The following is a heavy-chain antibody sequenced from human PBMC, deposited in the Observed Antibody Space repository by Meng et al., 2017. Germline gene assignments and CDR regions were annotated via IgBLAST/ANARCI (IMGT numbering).Heavy chain of an antibody. CDR2: IIPIFGTA. Sequence: SVMISCKASGGTFSSYAISWVRQAPGQGLEWMGGIIPIFGTANYAQKFQGRVTITADEYTSTAYMELSSMRCEETDVYYCARAAAVGGAGVSVYYYGMDVWGQGTTVTVSS. V-gene: IGHV1-69*13. CDR3: ARAAAVGGAGVSVYYYGMDV. J-gene: IGHJ6*02. CDR1: GGTFSSYA. D-gene: IGHD6-25*01.